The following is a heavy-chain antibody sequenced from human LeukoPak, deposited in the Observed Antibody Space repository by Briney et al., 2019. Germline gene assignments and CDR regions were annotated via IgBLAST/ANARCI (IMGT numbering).Heavy chain of an antibody. CDR2: IDYNGRFT. CDR3: VRDFETVWTPEDDFEN. V-gene: IGHV3-74*01. CDR1: GFTFSSNW. J-gene: IGHJ4*02. D-gene: IGHD3-9*01. Sequence: GGSLRLSCAASGFTFSSNWMHWVRQAPGKGLMWVARIDYNGRFTSVADSVKGRFAISRDNARNTLYLQMNSLRAEDTAVYYCVRDFETVWTPEDDFENWGQGTLVTVSS.